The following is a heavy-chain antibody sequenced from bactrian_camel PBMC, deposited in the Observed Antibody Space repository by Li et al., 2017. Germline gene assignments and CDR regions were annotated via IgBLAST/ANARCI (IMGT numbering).Heavy chain of an antibody. J-gene: IGHJ4*01. CDR2: INSADNST. D-gene: IGHD1*01. V-gene: IGHV3S31*01. Sequence: VQLVESGGGLVQPGGSLTLSCAASGFSFSTFAMTWVRQPQGKGLEWVATINSADNSTYYADSVKGRFTISRDNAKNTLFLQLNSLKTEDTAMYYCAADSSGFCLDPLKFPVSGQGTQVTVS. CDR1: GFSFSTFA.